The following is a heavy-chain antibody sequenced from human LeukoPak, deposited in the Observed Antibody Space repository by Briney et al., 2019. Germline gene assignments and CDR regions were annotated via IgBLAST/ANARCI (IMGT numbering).Heavy chain of an antibody. CDR3: ADTYGDY. CDR1: GGSISSYY. CDR2: IYYSGST. D-gene: IGHD3-16*01. Sequence: SETLSLTCTVSGGSISSYYWSWIRQPPGKGLEWIGYIYYSGSTNYNPSLKSRVTISVDTSKDQFSLNLSSVTAADTAVYYCADTYGDYWGQGTLVTVSS. V-gene: IGHV4-59*12. J-gene: IGHJ4*02.